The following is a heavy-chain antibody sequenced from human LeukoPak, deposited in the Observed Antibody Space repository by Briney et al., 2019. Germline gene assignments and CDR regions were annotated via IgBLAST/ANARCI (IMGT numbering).Heavy chain of an antibody. CDR2: INPSDGAT. J-gene: IGHJ6*03. V-gene: IGHV1-46*01. CDR1: GNTFTMSY. Sequence: ASVKVSCKASGNTFTMSYIHWVRQAPGQGLEWMGMINPSDGATTYAQRFQGRVTMTRDMSTTTVYMDLRGLRSEDTAVYFCAREQRGGLRANLGGLFASYYTYYHMDVWGRGTTVTVSS. CDR3: AREQRGGLRANLGGLFASYYTYYHMDV. D-gene: IGHD3-16*01.